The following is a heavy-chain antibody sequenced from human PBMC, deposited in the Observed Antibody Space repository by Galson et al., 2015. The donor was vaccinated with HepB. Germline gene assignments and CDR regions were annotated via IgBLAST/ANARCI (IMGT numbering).Heavy chain of an antibody. CDR2: ISATGDST. CDR3: TREQYTTGRMHLDY. D-gene: IGHD1-1*01. CDR1: RFTVSNYA. V-gene: IGHV3-23*01. Sequence: SLRLSCAAARFTVSNYAMTWVRQAPGEGLEWVSSISATGDSTYYAASLKGRFIISRDHSKNTVYLQINSLRVEDTAIYFCTREQYTTGRMHLDYWGQGTLVTVSS. J-gene: IGHJ4*02.